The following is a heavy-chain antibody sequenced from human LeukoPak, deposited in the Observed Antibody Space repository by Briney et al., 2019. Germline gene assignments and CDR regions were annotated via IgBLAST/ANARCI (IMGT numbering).Heavy chain of an antibody. J-gene: IGHJ1*01. D-gene: IGHD2-21*02. CDR1: GYTFTSYY. Sequence: ASVKVSCKASGYTFTSYYMHWVRQAPGQGLEWMGIINPSGGSTSYAQKFQGRVTMTRDTSTSTVYMELSSLRSEDTAVYYCASYVVVTAIEEYFQHWGQGTLVTVSS. CDR2: INPSGGST. CDR3: ASYVVVTAIEEYFQH. V-gene: IGHV1-46*01.